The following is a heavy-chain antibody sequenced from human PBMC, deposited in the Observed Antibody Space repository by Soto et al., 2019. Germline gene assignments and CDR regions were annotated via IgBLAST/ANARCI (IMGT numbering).Heavy chain of an antibody. Sequence: EVQLLESGGGLVQPGGSLRLSCAASGFTFSSYAMSWVRQAPGKGLEWVSAISGSGGSTYYADSVKGRFTISRDNSKNTLYLQMTSLRADDTAVYYCAKDLNDHDYVWGSYRYTSSWFDPWGQGTQVTVPS. D-gene: IGHD3-16*02. CDR2: ISGSGGST. CDR3: AKDLNDHDYVWGSYRYTSSWFDP. CDR1: GFTFSSYA. J-gene: IGHJ5*02. V-gene: IGHV3-23*01.